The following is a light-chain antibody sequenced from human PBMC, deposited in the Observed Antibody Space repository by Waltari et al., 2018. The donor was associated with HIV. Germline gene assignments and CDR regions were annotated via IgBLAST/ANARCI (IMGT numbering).Light chain of an antibody. Sequence: QSALTQPPSASGSPGQSVTISCTGTSSDVGGYNFVSWYQQHPGKAPKLLIFEATKRPSGVPDRFSGSKSGTSASLAITGLQAEDEADYFCQSYDNNLQGSGVFGGGTRLIVL. CDR3: QSYDNNLQGSGV. CDR2: EAT. J-gene: IGLJ3*02. CDR1: SSDVGGYNF. V-gene: IGLV2-8*01.